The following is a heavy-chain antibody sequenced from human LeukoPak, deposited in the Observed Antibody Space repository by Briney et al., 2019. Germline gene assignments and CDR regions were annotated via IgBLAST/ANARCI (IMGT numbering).Heavy chain of an antibody. V-gene: IGHV1-18*04. CDR3: ARALLGRYCSGGSCYSFGY. J-gene: IGHJ4*02. D-gene: IGHD2-15*01. Sequence: GASAKVSCKASGYTFTSYGISWVRQAPGQGLEWMGWISAYNGNTNYAQKLQGRVTMTTDTSTSTAYMELRSLRSDDTAVYYCARALLGRYCSGGSCYSFGYWGQGTLVTVSS. CDR1: GYTFTSYG. CDR2: ISAYNGNT.